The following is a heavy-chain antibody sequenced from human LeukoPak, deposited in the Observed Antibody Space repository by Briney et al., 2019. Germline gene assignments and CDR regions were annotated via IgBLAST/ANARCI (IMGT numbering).Heavy chain of an antibody. V-gene: IGHV1-2*02. CDR1: GYTFTGYY. Sequence: ASVKVSCKASGYTFTGYYMHWVRQAPGQGLEWMGWINPNSGGTNYAQKFQGRVTTTRDTSISTAYMELSRLRSDDTAVYYCARSVVTAERVYNWFDPWGQGTLVTVSS. D-gene: IGHD2-21*02. CDR2: INPNSGGT. J-gene: IGHJ5*02. CDR3: ARSVVTAERVYNWFDP.